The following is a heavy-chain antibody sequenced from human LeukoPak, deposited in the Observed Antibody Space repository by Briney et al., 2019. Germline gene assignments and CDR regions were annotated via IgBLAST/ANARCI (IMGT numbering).Heavy chain of an antibody. Sequence: GGSLRLSCAASGFTFSSYGMHWVRQAPGKGLEWVVFIRYDGSNKYYADSVKGRFTISRDNSKNTLYLQMNSLRAEGTAVYYCAKDMEPAAGFFDYWGQGTLVTVSS. CDR1: GFTFSSYG. D-gene: IGHD6-13*01. V-gene: IGHV3-30*02. CDR2: IRYDGSNK. CDR3: AKDMEPAAGFFDY. J-gene: IGHJ4*02.